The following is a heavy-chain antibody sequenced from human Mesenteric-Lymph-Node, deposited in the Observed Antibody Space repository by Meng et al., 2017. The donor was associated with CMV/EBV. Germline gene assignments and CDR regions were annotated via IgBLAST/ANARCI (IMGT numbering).Heavy chain of an antibody. J-gene: IGHJ4*02. Sequence: GESLKISCAASGLTFSNYAMTWVRQAPGKGLEWVSLINGAASYTYYAGSVKGRFTISRDNSKNTLYLQMNSLRAEDTAVYYCARESAAGYWGQGTLVTVSS. CDR2: INGAASYT. CDR1: GLTFSNYA. CDR3: ARESAAGY. V-gene: IGHV3-23*01.